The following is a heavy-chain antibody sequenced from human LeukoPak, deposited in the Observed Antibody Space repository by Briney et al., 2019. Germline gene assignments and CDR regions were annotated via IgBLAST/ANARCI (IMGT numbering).Heavy chain of an antibody. V-gene: IGHV4-59*01. J-gene: IGHJ3*02. CDR2: IHYTGST. Sequence: PSETLSLTCTVSGGSTRNYYWSWIRQPPGRGLEWIGFIHYTGSTNYNPSLKSRVTIAVDTSKNKFSLKLTSVTAADTAVYYCARVEGYSSTWSPSDIWGQGTMVTVSS. D-gene: IGHD6-13*01. CDR1: GGSTRNYY. CDR3: ARVEGYSSTWSPSDI.